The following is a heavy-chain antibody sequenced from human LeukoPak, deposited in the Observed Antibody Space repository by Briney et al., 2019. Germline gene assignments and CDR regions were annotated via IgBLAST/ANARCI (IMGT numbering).Heavy chain of an antibody. Sequence: GGSLRLSCAASGFTFSNYWMHWVRQAPGKGLVWVSHINTDGSTSGYADSVKGRFAISRDNAKNTLYLQMNSLRPEDTAIYYCARGGGYIDYWGQGTLVTVSS. V-gene: IGHV3-74*01. CDR1: GFTFSNYW. CDR2: INTDGSTS. CDR3: ARGGGYIDY. D-gene: IGHD3-22*01. J-gene: IGHJ4*02.